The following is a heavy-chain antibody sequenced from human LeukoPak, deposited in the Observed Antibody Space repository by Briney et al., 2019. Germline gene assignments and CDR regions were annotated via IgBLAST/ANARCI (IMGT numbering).Heavy chain of an antibody. J-gene: IGHJ6*03. Sequence: ASVKVSRKASGGTFTSYAISWVRQAPGQGLEWMGGINPIFGKANYAQKFQGRVTITADESTSTAYMELSSLRSEDTAVYYCARSDLPAAEYYDSSGPKGLYYYYYMDVWGKGTTVTISS. CDR3: ARSDLPAAEYYDSSGPKGLYYYYYMDV. CDR2: INPIFGKA. V-gene: IGHV1-69*13. CDR1: GGTFTSYA. D-gene: IGHD3-22*01.